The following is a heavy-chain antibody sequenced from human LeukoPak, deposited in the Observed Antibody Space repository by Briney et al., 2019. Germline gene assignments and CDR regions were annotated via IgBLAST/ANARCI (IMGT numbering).Heavy chain of an antibody. CDR3: AKDPDTAMDPDWFDS. Sequence: PGGSLRLSCAASGFTFSSYAMNWVRQAPGKGLEWVSAITGSGGSAYYADSVKGRFTMSRDNSETTVYLQMNSLRADDTALYYCAKDPDTAMDPDWFDSGGQGTLVTVSS. D-gene: IGHD5-18*01. V-gene: IGHV3-23*01. CDR1: GFTFSSYA. CDR2: ITGSGGSA. J-gene: IGHJ5*01.